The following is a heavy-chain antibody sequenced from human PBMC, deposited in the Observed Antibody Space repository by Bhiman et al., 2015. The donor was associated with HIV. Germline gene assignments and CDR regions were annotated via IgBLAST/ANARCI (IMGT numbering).Heavy chain of an antibody. V-gene: IGHV3-23*01. CDR1: GFTFNNYA. D-gene: IGHD4-17*01. CDR3: ARDRSQEDYADYAGTFDI. J-gene: IGHJ3*02. CDR2: ISGSGDST. Sequence: EVQVLESGGGLVQPGGSLRLSCAASGFTFNNYAMTWVRQAPGKGLEWVSGISGSGDSTYYGDSVKGRFIISRDNTKNSLYLQMNSLRAEDTAVYYCARDRSQEDYADYAGTFDIWGQGTMVTVSS.